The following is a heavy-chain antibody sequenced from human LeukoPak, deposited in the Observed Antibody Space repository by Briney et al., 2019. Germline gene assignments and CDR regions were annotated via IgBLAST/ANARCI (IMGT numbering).Heavy chain of an antibody. CDR3: ARHRGPVYGGYVLYYYYYYMDV. D-gene: IGHD5-12*01. V-gene: IGHV4-39*01. CDR1: GGSISSYY. Sequence: SETLSLTCTVSGGSISSYYWGWIRQPPGKGLEWIGSIYYSGSTYYNPSLKSRVTISVDTSKNQFSLKLSSVTAADTAVYYCARHRGPVYGGYVLYYYYYYMDVWGKGTTVTISS. CDR2: IYYSGST. J-gene: IGHJ6*03.